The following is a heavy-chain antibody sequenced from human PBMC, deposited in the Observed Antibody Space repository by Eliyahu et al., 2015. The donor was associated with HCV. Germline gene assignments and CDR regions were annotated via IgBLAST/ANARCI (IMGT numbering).Heavy chain of an antibody. CDR3: TTHSLTGMTYIYYHYGMDV. CDR2: IKSKSDDETA. Sequence: EVQLVESGGGLVKPGGSLRLSCAVSGLTFSTAWMSWVRQAPGKGLGWVGRIKSKSDDETADYAAPVKGRFTISRDDSKSELYLQMSSLKTEDTAVYYCTTHSLTGMTYIYYHYGMDVWGQGTTVTVAS. CDR1: GLTFSTAW. D-gene: IGHD1-20*01. J-gene: IGHJ6*02. V-gene: IGHV3-15*01.